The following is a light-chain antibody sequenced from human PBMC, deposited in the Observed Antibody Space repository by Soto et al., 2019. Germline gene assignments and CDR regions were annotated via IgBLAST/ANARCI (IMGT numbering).Light chain of an antibody. V-gene: IGLV1-44*01. J-gene: IGLJ1*01. CDR2: SGN. CDR3: AAWYDSLNGRV. Sequence: QSVLTQPPSASVTPGQRVTISCSGSSSNTGSNTLNWYHQLPGTAPKLLIYSGNQLPSGVPDRFSGSKSGTSTSLAISGLQSEDEADYYCAAWYDSLNGRVFGTGTKLTVL. CDR1: SSNTGSNT.